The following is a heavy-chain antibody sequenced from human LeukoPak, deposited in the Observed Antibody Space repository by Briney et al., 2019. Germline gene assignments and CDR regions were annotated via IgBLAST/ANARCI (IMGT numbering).Heavy chain of an antibody. CDR2: MNPNGGNT. Sequence: ASVKVSCKASGYSLIDFDINWVRQATGQGLEWMGWMNPNGGNTGYAQGFQGRVTMTRDTSIGTAYMELSSLRSEDTAVYYCAGALRDDYKYYSDYWGPGTLVTVSS. CDR1: GYSLIDFD. J-gene: IGHJ4*02. V-gene: IGHV1-8*01. D-gene: IGHD5-24*01. CDR3: AGALRDDYKYYSDY.